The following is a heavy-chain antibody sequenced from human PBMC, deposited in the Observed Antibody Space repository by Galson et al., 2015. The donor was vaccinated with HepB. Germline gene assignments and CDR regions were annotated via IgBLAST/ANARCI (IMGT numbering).Heavy chain of an antibody. CDR1: GFTFNNHW. J-gene: IGHJ6*02. CDR2: IKQDGSEK. CDR3: GRDASGYSSGWYYYHGMDA. V-gene: IGHV3-7*01. Sequence: SLRLSCAASGFTFNNHWMSWVRQAPGKGLEWVANIKQDGSEKYYVDSVKGRFTISRDNAKNSLYLQMNSLRADDTAVYYCGRDASGYSSGWYYYHGMDAWGQGTTVTVSS. D-gene: IGHD6-19*01.